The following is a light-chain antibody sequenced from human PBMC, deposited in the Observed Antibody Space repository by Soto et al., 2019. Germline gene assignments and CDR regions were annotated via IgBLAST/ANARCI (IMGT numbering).Light chain of an antibody. CDR2: GAS. V-gene: IGKV3-15*01. CDR1: QSVSSN. J-gene: IGKJ4*01. CDR3: QQDNNWPPKLT. Sequence: EIVMTQSPATLSVSPGERATLSCRASQSVSSNLAWYQQKPGQAPRLLIYGASTRATGIPARFSGSGSGTEFTLTISSLQSEDFAVYYCQQDNNWPPKLTGGGGPKVEIK.